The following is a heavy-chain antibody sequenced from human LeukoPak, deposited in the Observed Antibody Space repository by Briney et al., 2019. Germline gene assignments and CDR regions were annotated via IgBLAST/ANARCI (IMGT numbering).Heavy chain of an antibody. CDR2: IRTSGGNI. V-gene: IGHV3-23*01. J-gene: IGHJ4*02. CDR1: GFTFSSYA. CDR3: AKYYYGSGSSPLNFDY. D-gene: IGHD3-10*01. Sequence: PGGSLRLSCAASGFTFSSYAMSWVRQAPGKGLEWVSSIRTSGGNIYYADSVKGRFTISRDNSKNTVYPQMNSLRAEDTAVYHCAKYYYGSGSSPLNFDYWGQGTLVTVSS.